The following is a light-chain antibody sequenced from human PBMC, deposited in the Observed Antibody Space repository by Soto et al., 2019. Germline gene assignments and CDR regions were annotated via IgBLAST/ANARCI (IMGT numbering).Light chain of an antibody. V-gene: IGKV1-39*01. CDR1: QTPSTY. J-gene: IGKJ4*01. CDR2: AAS. CDR3: QQTYITPPT. Sequence: DIQMTQSPSSLSASVGDRVTITCRASQTPSTYLNWYQQKPGKAPKVLIYAASSLQSGVPSRFSGSGSGTDFTLTITTLQPEDFATYYCQQTYITPPTFGGGTKVEIK.